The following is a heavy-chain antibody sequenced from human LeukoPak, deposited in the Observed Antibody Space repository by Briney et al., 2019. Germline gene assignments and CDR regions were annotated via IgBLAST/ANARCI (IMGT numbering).Heavy chain of an antibody. J-gene: IGHJ4*02. CDR2: IFYSGST. Sequence: SETLSLTCTVSGGSITSYYWSWIRQPPGKGLEWVGYIFYSGSTNYNPSLKSRVTISVDTSKNQFSLNLSSVTAADTAMYYCTRHGRNSGAPNYWGQGTLVTVSS. CDR3: TRHGRNSGAPNY. D-gene: IGHD6-19*01. CDR1: GGSITSYY. V-gene: IGHV4-59*08.